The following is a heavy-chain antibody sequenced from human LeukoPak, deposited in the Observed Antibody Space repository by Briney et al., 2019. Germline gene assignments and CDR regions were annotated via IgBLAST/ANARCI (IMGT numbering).Heavy chain of an antibody. Sequence: SETLSLTWAVSGYSISSGYYWGWIRQPPGKGLKWIGSIYHSGSTYYNPSLKSRVTISVDTSKNQFSLKLSSVTAADTAVYYCAGRGFWSGYSDYWGQGTLVTVSS. CDR3: AGRGFWSGYSDY. V-gene: IGHV4-38-2*01. D-gene: IGHD3-3*01. CDR2: IYHSGST. J-gene: IGHJ4*02. CDR1: GYSISSGYY.